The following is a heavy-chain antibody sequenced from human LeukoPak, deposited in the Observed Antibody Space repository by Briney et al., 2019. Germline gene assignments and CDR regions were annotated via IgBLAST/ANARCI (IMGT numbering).Heavy chain of an antibody. V-gene: IGHV5-51*01. J-gene: IGHJ3*02. CDR1: GYIFSNYW. CDR3: ARTTGPRVRQPLDI. CDR2: IYPGDSDT. D-gene: IGHD3-10*01. Sequence: GESLRISCKGSGYIFSNYWIGWVRQMPGKGLEWMGIIYPGDSDTRYSPSFQGQVTISADKSITTAYLQWSSLKASDTAMYYCARTTGPRVRQPLDIWGQGTMVTVSS.